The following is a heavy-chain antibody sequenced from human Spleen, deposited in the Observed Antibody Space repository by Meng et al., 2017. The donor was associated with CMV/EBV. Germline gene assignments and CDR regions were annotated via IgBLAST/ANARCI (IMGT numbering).Heavy chain of an antibody. CDR3: ARDLELRFLEWSYAFDI. V-gene: IGHV3-21*01. J-gene: IGHJ3*02. CDR2: ISSSSSYI. D-gene: IGHD3-3*01. CDR1: GFTFSSYS. Sequence: GESLKISCAASGFTFSSYSMNWVRQAPGKGLEWVSSISSSSSYIYYADSVKGRFTISRDNAKNSLYLQMNSLRAEDTAVYYCARDLELRFLEWSYAFDIWGQGTMVTVSS.